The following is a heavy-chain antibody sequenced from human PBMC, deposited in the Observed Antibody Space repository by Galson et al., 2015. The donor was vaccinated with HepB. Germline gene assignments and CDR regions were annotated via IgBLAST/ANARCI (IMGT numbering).Heavy chain of an antibody. J-gene: IGHJ6*02. V-gene: IGHV3-33*01. D-gene: IGHD3-3*01. CDR1: GFSFRSHG. Sequence: SLRLSCAASGFSFRSHGMHWVRQAPGKGLEWVANIYYDGSSEYYADSVKGRFTISRDNSKNTLFLQMNSLRAEDTAVYYCARDHLPASFWSGHFMRGHHYYYGMDVWGQGTTVTVSS. CDR3: ARDHLPASFWSGHFMRGHHYYYGMDV. CDR2: IYYDGSSE.